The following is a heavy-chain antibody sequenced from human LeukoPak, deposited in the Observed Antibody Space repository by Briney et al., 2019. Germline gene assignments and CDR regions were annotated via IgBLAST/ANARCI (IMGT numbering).Heavy chain of an antibody. D-gene: IGHD3-16*01. CDR3: ARTVDITSGMDF. CDR2: IWYDGSNK. Sequence: PGGSLRLSCAASGFTFSSYGMHWVRQAPGKGLEWVAVIWYDGSNKYYADSVKGRFTVSRDNSKNTLYLQMNSLRAEDTAVYYCARTVDITSGMDFWGQGTTVTVSS. V-gene: IGHV3-33*01. CDR1: GFTFSSYG. J-gene: IGHJ6*02.